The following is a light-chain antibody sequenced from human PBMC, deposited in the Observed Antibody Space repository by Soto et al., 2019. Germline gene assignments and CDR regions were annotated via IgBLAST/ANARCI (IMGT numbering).Light chain of an antibody. J-gene: IGLJ1*01. Sequence: QSVLTQPASVSGSLGQSITLSCTGTSSDIGAYNYVSWYLQHPGEAPNLIIYEVSKRPSGVPDRFSGSKSGNTASLTVSGLQAEDEADYYCSSYAGSSNVFGTGTKLTVL. V-gene: IGLV2-8*01. CDR3: SSYAGSSNV. CDR2: EVS. CDR1: SSDIGAYNY.